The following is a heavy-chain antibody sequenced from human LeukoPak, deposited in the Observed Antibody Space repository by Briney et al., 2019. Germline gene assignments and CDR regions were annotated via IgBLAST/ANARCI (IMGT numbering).Heavy chain of an antibody. J-gene: IGHJ3*02. Sequence: SETLSLTCTVSGGSISSSSYYWGWIRQPPGKGLEWIGSIYYSGSTYYNPSLKSRVTISVDTSKNQFSLKLSSVTAADTAVYYCARGGDYDILTGYYNSAFDIWGQGTMVTVSS. V-gene: IGHV4-39*07. D-gene: IGHD3-9*01. CDR3: ARGGDYDILTGYYNSAFDI. CDR2: IYYSGST. CDR1: GGSISSSSYY.